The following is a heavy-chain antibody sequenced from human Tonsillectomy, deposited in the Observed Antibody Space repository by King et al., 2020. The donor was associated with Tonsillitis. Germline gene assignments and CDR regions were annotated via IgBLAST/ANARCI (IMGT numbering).Heavy chain of an antibody. D-gene: IGHD3-3*01. CDR3: AKGLLSGYSTYYYYGMDV. CDR2: ISNDGSHK. V-gene: IGHV3-30*18. Sequence: VQLLESGGGVVQPGRSLRLSCAASRFTFSSFGMYWVRQAPGKGLEWVAVISNDGSHKYYADSVKGRFTISRDNSKNTLYLQMNSLRAEDTAVYYCAKGLLSGYSTYYYYGMDVWGQGTTVTVSS. CDR1: RFTFSSFG. J-gene: IGHJ6*02.